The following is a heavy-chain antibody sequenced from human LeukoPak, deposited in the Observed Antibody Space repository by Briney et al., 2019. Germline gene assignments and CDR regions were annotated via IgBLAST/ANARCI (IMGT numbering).Heavy chain of an antibody. J-gene: IGHJ4*02. V-gene: IGHV5-51*01. Sequence: GESLKISCKGSGYSFTSYWIGWVRQMPGKGLEWMGIIYPGDSDTRYSPSFQGQVTISADKSISTAYLQWSSLKASDTAMYHCARPGTVTDYYFDYWGQGTLVTVSS. CDR3: ARPGTVTDYYFDY. CDR1: GYSFTSYW. CDR2: IYPGDSDT. D-gene: IGHD4-17*01.